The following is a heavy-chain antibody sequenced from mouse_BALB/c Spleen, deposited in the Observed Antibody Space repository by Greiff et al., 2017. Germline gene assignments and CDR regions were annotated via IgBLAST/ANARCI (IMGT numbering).Heavy chain of an antibody. CDR3: ARYLPYAMDY. CDR2: IDPANGNT. CDR1: GFNIKDTY. Sequence: VHVKQSGAELVKPGASVKLSCTASGFNIKDTYMHWVKQRPEQGLEWIGRIDPANGNTKYDPKFQGKATITADTSSNTAYLQLSSLTSEDTAVYYCARYLPYAMDYWGQGTSVTVSS. J-gene: IGHJ4*01. V-gene: IGHV14-3*02.